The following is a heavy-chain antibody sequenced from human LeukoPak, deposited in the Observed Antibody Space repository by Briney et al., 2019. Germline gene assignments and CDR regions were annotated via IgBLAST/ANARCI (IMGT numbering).Heavy chain of an antibody. CDR3: ARRSPIDY. J-gene: IGHJ4*02. V-gene: IGHV3-48*01. CDR2: ISSSSSTI. Sequence: PGGSLRLSCAASGFTFSSYSMNWVRQAPGKGLEWVSYISSSSSTIYYADSVKGRFTISRDNAKNSLYLQMNSLRAEDTAVYYCARRSPIDYWGQGTLVTVSS. CDR1: GFTFSSYS.